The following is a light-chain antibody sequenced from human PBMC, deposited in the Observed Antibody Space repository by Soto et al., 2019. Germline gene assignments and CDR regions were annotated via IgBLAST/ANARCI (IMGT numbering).Light chain of an antibody. J-gene: IGLJ2*01. V-gene: IGLV1-44*01. Sequence: QLVLTQPPSASGTPGQRVAISCSGGNSNIGTNHVNWYQQLPGTAPKLLIYGNNQRPSGVPDRFSCSRSGTSASLAISGLQSEDEADYYCVAWDDSLNGHVVFGGGTKLTVL. CDR2: GNN. CDR1: NSNIGTNH. CDR3: VAWDDSLNGHVV.